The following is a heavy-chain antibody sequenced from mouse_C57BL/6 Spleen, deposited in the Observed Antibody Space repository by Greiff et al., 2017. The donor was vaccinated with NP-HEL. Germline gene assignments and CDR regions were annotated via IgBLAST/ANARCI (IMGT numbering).Heavy chain of an antibody. CDR2: IYPSDSET. D-gene: IGHD3-2*01. J-gene: IGHJ2*01. CDR1: GYTFTSYW. V-gene: IGHV1-61*01. CDR3: AREDSSYYFDY. Sequence: QVQLKQPGAELVRPGSSVKLSCKASGYTFTSYWMDWVKQRPGQGLEWIGNIYPSDSETHYNQKFKDKATLTVDKSSSTAYMQLSSLTSEDSAVYYCAREDSSYYFDYWGQGTTLTVSS.